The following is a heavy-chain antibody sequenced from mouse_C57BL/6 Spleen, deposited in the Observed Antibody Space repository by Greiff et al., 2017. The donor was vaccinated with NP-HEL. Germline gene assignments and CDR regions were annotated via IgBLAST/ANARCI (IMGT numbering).Heavy chain of an antibody. Sequence: QVQLQQPGAELVRPGSSVKLSCKASGYTFTSYWMDWVKQRPGQGLEWIGNIYPSDSETHYNQKFKDKATWTVDKSSSTAYMQLSSLTSEDSAVYYCARSGYDGYYGAYWGQGTLVTVSA. V-gene: IGHV1-61*01. CDR2: IYPSDSET. CDR3: ARSGYDGYYGAY. CDR1: GYTFTSYW. D-gene: IGHD2-3*01. J-gene: IGHJ3*01.